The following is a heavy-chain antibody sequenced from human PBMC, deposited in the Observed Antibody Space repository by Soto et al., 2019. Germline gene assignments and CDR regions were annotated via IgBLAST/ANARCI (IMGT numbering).Heavy chain of an antibody. CDR3: AREDSIIIPAVSDF. CDR2: ISKSDYT. J-gene: IGHJ4*02. CDR1: GFGFNNYC. D-gene: IGHD2-2*01. Sequence: TXGFLSPSFRVSGFGFNNYCNNWVAQGPGKGLEWVSSISKSDYTYYSDSVKGRFTISRDNAKNSVSLQMNTLRVEDTAVHYCAREDSIIIPAVSDFWAQGTLVTVSS. V-gene: IGHV3-21*01.